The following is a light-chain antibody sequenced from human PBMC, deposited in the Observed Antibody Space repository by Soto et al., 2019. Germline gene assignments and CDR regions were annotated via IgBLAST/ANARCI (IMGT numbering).Light chain of an antibody. Sequence: DIQMTQSPSTLSASVGDRVTITCRASQSISSWLAWYQQKPGKAPKLLIYDASSLESGVPSRFSGSGSGTEFTLTISSLQPDDFATYYCQQYNSALTFGGGTRWISN. J-gene: IGKJ4*01. CDR3: QQYNSALT. V-gene: IGKV1-5*01. CDR2: DAS. CDR1: QSISSW.